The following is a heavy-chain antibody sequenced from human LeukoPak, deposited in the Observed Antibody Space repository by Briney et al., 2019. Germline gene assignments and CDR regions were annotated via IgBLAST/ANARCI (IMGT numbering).Heavy chain of an antibody. V-gene: IGHV1-46*01. D-gene: IGHD3-22*01. CDR1: GYTFTSYY. CDR3: ARARYDSSGYYYEVDY. CDR2: INPSGGST. J-gene: IGHJ4*02. Sequence: ASVKVSCKASGYTFTSYYMHWVRQAPGQGLEWMGIINPSGGSTSYAQKFQGRVTLTRDTSTSTVYMELNSLRSEDTAVYYCARARYDSSGYYYEVDYWGQGTLVTVSS.